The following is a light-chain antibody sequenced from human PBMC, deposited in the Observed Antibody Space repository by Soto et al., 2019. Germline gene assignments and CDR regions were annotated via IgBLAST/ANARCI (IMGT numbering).Light chain of an antibody. CDR2: EGS. CDR1: SSDVEGYNL. J-gene: IGLJ2*01. Sequence: QSALTQPASVSGSPGQSITIPCTGTSSDVEGYNLISWYQQHPGKAPKLLIFEGSQRPSGVSNRFSGSNSGNKASLTISGLQAEDEADYYCRSYAGSSAEMVFGGGTNVTVL. V-gene: IGLV2-23*01. CDR3: RSYAGSSAEMV.